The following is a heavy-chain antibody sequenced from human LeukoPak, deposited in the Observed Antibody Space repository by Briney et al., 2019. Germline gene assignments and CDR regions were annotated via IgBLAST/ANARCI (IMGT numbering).Heavy chain of an antibody. D-gene: IGHD3-22*01. V-gene: IGHV3-23*01. CDR3: AKWRGATYYDSSGYVDY. Sequence: PGGSLRLSSAASGFTFSSYAMSWVRQAPGKGLEWVSAISGSGGSTYYADSVKGRFTISRDNSKNTLYLQMNSLRAEDTAVYYCAKWRGATYYDSSGYVDYWGQGTLVTVSS. CDR2: ISGSGGST. J-gene: IGHJ4*02. CDR1: GFTFSSYA.